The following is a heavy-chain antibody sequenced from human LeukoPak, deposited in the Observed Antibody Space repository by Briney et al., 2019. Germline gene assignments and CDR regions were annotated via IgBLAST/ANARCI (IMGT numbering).Heavy chain of an antibody. J-gene: IGHJ4*02. CDR1: GCTFSSYT. Sequence: VGSLRLSCAASGCTFSSYTMRWVRQASGKGLEWVSAISGSGGSTYYADSVKGRFTISRDNSKNTLYLQMNSLRAEDTAVYYCAKDLYVVSIVVVVAATYDYWGQGTLVTVSS. CDR3: AKDLYVVSIVVVVAATYDY. CDR2: ISGSGGST. D-gene: IGHD2-15*01. V-gene: IGHV3-23*01.